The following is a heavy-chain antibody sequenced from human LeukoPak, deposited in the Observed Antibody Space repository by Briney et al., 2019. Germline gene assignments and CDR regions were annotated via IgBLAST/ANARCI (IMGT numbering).Heavy chain of an antibody. D-gene: IGHD3-10*01. J-gene: IGHJ5*02. CDR1: GGTFSSYA. Sequence: SVKVSCKASGGTFSSYAISWVRQAPGQGLEWMGGIIPIFGTANYAQKFQGRVTITADESTSTAYMELSSLRSEDTAVYYCASSRYGSGVILFDPWGQGTLVTVSS. CDR2: IIPIFGTA. V-gene: IGHV1-69*13. CDR3: ASSRYGSGVILFDP.